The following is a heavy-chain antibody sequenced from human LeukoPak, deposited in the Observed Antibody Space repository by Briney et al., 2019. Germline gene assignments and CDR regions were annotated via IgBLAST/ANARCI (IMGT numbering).Heavy chain of an antibody. J-gene: IGHJ4*02. CDR1: GFTFSSYS. CDR3: ASPGVYSSGPYDY. Sequence: GGSLRLSCAAPGFTFSSYSMNWVRQAPGKGLEWVSSISSSSSYIYYADSVKGRFTISRDNAKNSLYLQMNSLRAEDTAVYYCASPGVYSSGPYDYWGQGTLVTVSS. CDR2: ISSSSSYI. D-gene: IGHD6-19*01. V-gene: IGHV3-21*01.